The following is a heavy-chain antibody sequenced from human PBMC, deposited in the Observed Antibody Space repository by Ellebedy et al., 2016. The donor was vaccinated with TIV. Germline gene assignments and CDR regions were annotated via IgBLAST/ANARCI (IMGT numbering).Heavy chain of an antibody. V-gene: IGHV3-23*01. Sequence: PGGSLRLSCAASGFTFSSYAMSWVRQAPGQGLEWVSAISGSGGSTYYAYSVKGRFTISRDNSKNTLYLQMNSLRAEDTAVYYCAKDPALTISYGMDVWGQGTTVTVSS. J-gene: IGHJ6*02. CDR1: GFTFSSYA. CDR2: ISGSGGST. D-gene: IGHD3-3*01. CDR3: AKDPALTISYGMDV.